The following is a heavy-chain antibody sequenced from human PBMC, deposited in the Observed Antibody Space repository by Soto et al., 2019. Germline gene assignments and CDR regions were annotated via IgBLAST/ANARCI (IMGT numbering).Heavy chain of an antibody. CDR3: AKGGLYNSSWYEGY. CDR1: GFTFSSYA. V-gene: IGHV3-23*01. CDR2: ISASGDST. Sequence: EVQRLESGGALVQPGGSLRLSCAASGFTFSSYAMSWVRQAPGKGLEWVSSISASGDSTHNAASVKGRFAISRDNSKNTLDLQLNSLTADDTAVYYCAKGGLYNSSWYEGYWGQGTLVTVSS. D-gene: IGHD6-13*01. J-gene: IGHJ4*02.